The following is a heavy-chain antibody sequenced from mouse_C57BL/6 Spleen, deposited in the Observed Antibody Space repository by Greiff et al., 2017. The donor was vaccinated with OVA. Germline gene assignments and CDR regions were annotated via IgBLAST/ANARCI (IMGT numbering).Heavy chain of an antibody. Sequence: EVQGVESGGDLVKPGGSLKLSCAASGFTFSSYGMSWVRQTPDKRLEWVATISSGGSYTYYPDSVKGRFTISRDNAKNTLYLQISRLMSENTAMYYCARQGLRGSSHYFDYWGQGTTLTVSS. D-gene: IGHD1-1*01. CDR2: ISSGGSYT. V-gene: IGHV5-6*01. CDR3: ARQGLRGSSHYFDY. J-gene: IGHJ2*01. CDR1: GFTFSSYG.